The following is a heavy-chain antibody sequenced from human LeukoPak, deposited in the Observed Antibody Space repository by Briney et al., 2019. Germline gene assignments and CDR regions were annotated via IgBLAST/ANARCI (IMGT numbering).Heavy chain of an antibody. CDR1: GGSTSSNNYY. Sequence: SETLSLTCTVSGGSTSSNNYYWGWIRQFPGKGLQWIGSFSYNGNTYYNPSLKSRGAISVDTSKNRFSLKMSSVTAADTAVYYCARHRPLVVAATIGDFDNWGQGTLVTVSS. CDR2: FSYNGNT. J-gene: IGHJ4*02. CDR3: ARHRPLVVAATIGDFDN. V-gene: IGHV4-39*01. D-gene: IGHD2-15*01.